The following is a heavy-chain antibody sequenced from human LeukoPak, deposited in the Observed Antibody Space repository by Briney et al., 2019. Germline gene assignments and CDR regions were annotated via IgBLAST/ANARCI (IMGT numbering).Heavy chain of an antibody. D-gene: IGHD3-10*01. CDR3: ARHFPPYYYGSGSPRTAPYFDY. CDR1: GGSISSSSYY. Sequence: SETLSLTCTVSGGSISSSSYYWGWIRQPPGKGLEWIGGIYYSGSTYYNPSLKSRVTISVDTSKNQFSLKLSSVTAADTAVYYCARHFPPYYYGSGSPRTAPYFDYWGQGTLVTVSS. J-gene: IGHJ4*02. V-gene: IGHV4-39*01. CDR2: IYYSGST.